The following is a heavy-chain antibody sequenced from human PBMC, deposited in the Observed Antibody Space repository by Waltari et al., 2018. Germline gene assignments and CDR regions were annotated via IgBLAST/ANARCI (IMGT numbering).Heavy chain of an antibody. Sequence: QVQLQQWGAGLLKPSETLSLTCAVYGGSFSGYYWSWIRQPPGKGLDWIGEINHSGSTNSNPSLKSRVTISVDTSKNQFSLKLGSVTAADTAVYYCARDRKKSNDYVWGSYRGYFDYWGQGTLVTVSS. J-gene: IGHJ4*02. V-gene: IGHV4-34*01. CDR3: ARDRKKSNDYVWGSYRGYFDY. CDR1: GGSFSGYY. CDR2: INHSGST. D-gene: IGHD3-16*02.